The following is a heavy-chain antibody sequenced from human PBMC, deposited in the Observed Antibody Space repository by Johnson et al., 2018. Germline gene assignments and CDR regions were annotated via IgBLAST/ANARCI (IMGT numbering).Heavy chain of an antibody. D-gene: IGHD2-15*01. CDR2: ISYDGSNK. V-gene: IGHV3-30*03. CDR1: GFTFSSYG. Sequence: QVQLVQSGGGVVQPGRSLRLSCAASGFTFSSYGMHWVRQAPGKGLEWVAVISYDGSNKYYADSVKGRFTISRDNSKNTLYLQMNSLRAEDTAVYYCARPHRGVFRGGSCYYYYYDHMDVGGKGTTVTVSS. J-gene: IGHJ6*03. CDR3: ARPHRGVFRGGSCYYYYYDHMDV.